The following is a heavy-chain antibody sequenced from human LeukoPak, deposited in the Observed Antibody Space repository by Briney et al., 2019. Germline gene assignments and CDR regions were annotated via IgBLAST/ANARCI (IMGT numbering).Heavy chain of an antibody. D-gene: IGHD3-9*01. CDR1: GFTFSSYW. CDR2: ISGSGGST. V-gene: IGHV3-23*01. Sequence: GGSLRLSCAASGFTFSSYWMSWVRQAPGKGLEWVSAISGSGGSTYYADSVKGRFTISRDNSKNTLYLQMNSLRAEDTAVYYCAKQIDILTGYFDYWGQGTLVTVSS. CDR3: AKQIDILTGYFDY. J-gene: IGHJ4*02.